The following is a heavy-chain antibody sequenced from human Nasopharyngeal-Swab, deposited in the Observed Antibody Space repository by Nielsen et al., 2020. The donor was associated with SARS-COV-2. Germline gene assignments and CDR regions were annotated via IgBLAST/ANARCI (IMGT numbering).Heavy chain of an antibody. D-gene: IGHD3-3*01. Sequence: WIRQPPGKGLEWIGSIYYAGSSSYSGRTYYNPSLENRVTISVDTSKNRFSLKVNSVTAADTAVYYCARHQDDFWSGYFVFDCWGQGALVTVPS. CDR3: ARHQDDFWSGYFVFDC. J-gene: IGHJ4*02. V-gene: IGHV4-39*01. CDR2: IYYAGSSSYSGRT.